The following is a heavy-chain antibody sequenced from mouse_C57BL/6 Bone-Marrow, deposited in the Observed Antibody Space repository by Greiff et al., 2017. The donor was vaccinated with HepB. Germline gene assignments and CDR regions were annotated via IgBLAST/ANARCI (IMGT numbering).Heavy chain of an antibody. CDR3: ARTDYYYGSSFFAY. CDR2: ISYDGSN. CDR1: GYSITSGYY. Sequence: EVKLQESGPGLVKPSQSLSLTCSVTGYSITSGYYWNWIRQFPGNKLEWMGYISYDGSNNYNPSLKYRISITRDTSKNQFFLKLNSVTTEDTATYYCARTDYYYGSSFFAYWGQGTLVTVSA. V-gene: IGHV3-6*01. D-gene: IGHD1-1*01. J-gene: IGHJ3*01.